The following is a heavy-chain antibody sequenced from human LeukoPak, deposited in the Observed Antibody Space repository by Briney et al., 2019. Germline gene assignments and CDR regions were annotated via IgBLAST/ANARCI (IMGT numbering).Heavy chain of an antibody. CDR1: GFTFSSYA. Sequence: GGSLRLSCAASGFTFSSYAMNWVRQAPGKGLEWVGRIKSKTDGGTTDYAAPVKGRFTISRDDSKNTLYLQMNSLKTEDTAVYYCTTRSDRDYYDSSGYSNDYWGQGTLVTVSS. V-gene: IGHV3-15*07. CDR3: TTRSDRDYYDSSGYSNDY. CDR2: IKSKTDGGTT. J-gene: IGHJ4*02. D-gene: IGHD3-22*01.